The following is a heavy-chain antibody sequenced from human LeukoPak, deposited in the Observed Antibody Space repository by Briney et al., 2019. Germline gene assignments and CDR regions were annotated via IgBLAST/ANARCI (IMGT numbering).Heavy chain of an antibody. CDR2: ISGGSTYI. V-gene: IGHV3-21*01. CDR1: GFTFSDYS. CDR3: ARDFHSGSGRHFDS. D-gene: IGHD3-10*01. Sequence: PGGSLRLSCAVSGFTFSDYSINWVRQAPGKGLEWVASISGGSTYIYYADSVKGRFTISRDNAKNSLYLQMNSLRAEDAAVYYCARDFHSGSGRHFDSWGQGTLVIVSS. J-gene: IGHJ4*02.